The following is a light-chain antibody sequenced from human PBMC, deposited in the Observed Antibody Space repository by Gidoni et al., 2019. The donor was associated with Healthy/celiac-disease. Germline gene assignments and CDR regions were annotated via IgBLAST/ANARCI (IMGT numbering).Light chain of an antibody. CDR2: GAS. CDR1: QSVSSN. Sequence: EIVMMQSPATLSGSPGERATLSCRASQSVSSNLAWYQQKPGQAPRLLIYGASTRATGIPARFSGSGSGTEFTLTISSLQSEDFAVYYCQQYNNWPRTFGQGTKVEIK. CDR3: QQYNNWPRT. V-gene: IGKV3-15*01. J-gene: IGKJ1*01.